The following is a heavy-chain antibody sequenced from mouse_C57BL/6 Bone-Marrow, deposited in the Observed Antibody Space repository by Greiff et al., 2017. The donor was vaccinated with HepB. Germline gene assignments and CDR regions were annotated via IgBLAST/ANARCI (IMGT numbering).Heavy chain of an antibody. Sequence: QVQLQQSGAELVRPGASVTLSCKASGYTFTDYEMHWVKQTPVHGLEWIGAIDPETGGTAYNQKFKGKAILTADKSSSTAYMELRSLTSEDSAVYYCTRSDLMVTTEAMDYWGQGTSVTVSS. D-gene: IGHD2-2*01. CDR2: IDPETGGT. V-gene: IGHV1-15*01. CDR1: GYTFTDYE. J-gene: IGHJ4*01. CDR3: TRSDLMVTTEAMDY.